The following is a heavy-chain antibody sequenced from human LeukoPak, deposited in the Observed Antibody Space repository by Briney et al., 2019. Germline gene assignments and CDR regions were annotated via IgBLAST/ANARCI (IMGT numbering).Heavy chain of an antibody. J-gene: IGHJ6*03. CDR1: GGSISSYY. V-gene: IGHV4-59*01. Sequence: PSETLSLTCTVSGGSISSYYWSWIRQPPGKGLEWIGYIYYSGSTNYNPSLKSRVTISVDTSKNQFSLKLSSVTAADTAVYYCARVEQQLGSYYYYYYMDVWGEGTTVTISS. D-gene: IGHD6-13*01. CDR2: IYYSGST. CDR3: ARVEQQLGSYYYYYYMDV.